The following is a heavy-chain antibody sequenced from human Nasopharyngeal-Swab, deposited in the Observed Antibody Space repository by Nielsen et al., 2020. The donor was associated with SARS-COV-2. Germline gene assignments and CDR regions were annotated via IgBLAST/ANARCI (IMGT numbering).Heavy chain of an antibody. CDR2: IYPGDSDT. J-gene: IGHJ6*02. CDR3: ARSITSSSWYLYGMDV. D-gene: IGHD6-13*01. Sequence: GGSLRLSCKGSGYTFTSYWIGWVRQMPGKGLEWMGIIYPGDSDTRYSPSFQGQVTIPADKSISTAYLQWSSLKASDTAMYYCARSITSSSWYLYGMDVWGQGTTVTVSS. CDR1: GYTFTSYW. V-gene: IGHV5-51*01.